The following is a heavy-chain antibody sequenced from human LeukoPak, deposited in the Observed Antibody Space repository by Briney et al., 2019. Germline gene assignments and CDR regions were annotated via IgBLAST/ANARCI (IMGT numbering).Heavy chain of an antibody. CDR1: GFTLSDHH. J-gene: IGHJ3*02. Sequence: GGSLRLSCAASGFTLSDHHMEWVRQAPGKGLEWVCRTRDKARGYTREYAASVKGRFTISSDDSKTLVYLQMNSLRTEDTAVYFCARDGAEADNTAFDMWGQGTVVTVSS. CDR2: TRDKARGYTR. CDR3: ARDGAEADNTAFDM. D-gene: IGHD6-19*01. V-gene: IGHV3-72*01.